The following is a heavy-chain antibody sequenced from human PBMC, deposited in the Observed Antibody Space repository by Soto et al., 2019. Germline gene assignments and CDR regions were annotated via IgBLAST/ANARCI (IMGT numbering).Heavy chain of an antibody. CDR1: GGYFNNRQTLNSYP. Sequence: QVQVVQSGAEVKRPGASVNVSCKASGGYFNNRQTLNSYPISWVRQAPGQGLEWMGGIIPLFGTTNYAQRFQGRVTITAVKSTSTTSLKLNNVTPDDTAVYNRAKSLVVAIYYDNYAMDVWGQGTTVTVSS. CDR3: AKSLVVAIYYDNYAMDV. CDR2: IIPLFGTT. J-gene: IGHJ6*02. D-gene: IGHD2-15*01. V-gene: IGHV1-69*06.